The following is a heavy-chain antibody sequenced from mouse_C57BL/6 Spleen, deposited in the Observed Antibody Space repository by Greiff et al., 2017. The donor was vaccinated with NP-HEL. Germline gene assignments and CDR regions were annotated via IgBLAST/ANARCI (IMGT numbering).Heavy chain of an antibody. J-gene: IGHJ2*01. V-gene: IGHV1-55*01. CDR2: IYPGSGST. Sequence: QVQLKQPGAELVKPGASVKMSCKASGYTFTSYWITWVKQRPGQGLEWIGDIYPGSGSTNYNEKFKSKATLTVDTSSSTAYMQLSSLTSEDSAVYYCARPGSSYGGFDYWGKGTTLTVSS. CDR1: GYTFTSYW. CDR3: ARPGSSYGGFDY. D-gene: IGHD1-1*01.